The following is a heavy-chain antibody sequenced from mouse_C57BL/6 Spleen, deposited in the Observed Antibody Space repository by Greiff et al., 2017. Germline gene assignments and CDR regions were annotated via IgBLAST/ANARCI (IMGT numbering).Heavy chain of an antibody. D-gene: IGHD2-10*02. V-gene: IGHV1-80*01. CDR3: ARGVGYCNYDAMGY. CDR2: IYPGDGDT. J-gene: IGHJ4*01. CDR1: GYAFSSYW. Sequence: VQGVESGAELVKPGASVKLSCKASGYAFSSYWMNWVKQRPGKGLEWIGQIYPGDGDTNYNGKFKGQATLTADKSSSTAYMQLSSLTSEDSAVYCCARGVGYCNYDAMGYWGQVPSVPV.